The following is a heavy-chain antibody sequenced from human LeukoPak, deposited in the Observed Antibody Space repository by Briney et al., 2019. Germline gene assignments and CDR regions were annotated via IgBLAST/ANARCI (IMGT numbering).Heavy chain of an antibody. V-gene: IGHV3-30*02. CDR1: GFTFSSYG. J-gene: IGHJ4*02. CDR3: AKERGYSSSFGFDY. Sequence: GGSLRLSCAASGFTFSSYGMHWVRQAPGKGLEWVAFIRYDGSNKYYADSVKGRFTISRDNSKNTLYLQMNSLRAEDTAVYYCAKERGYSSSFGFDYWGQGTLVTVSS. D-gene: IGHD6-13*01. CDR2: IRYDGSNK.